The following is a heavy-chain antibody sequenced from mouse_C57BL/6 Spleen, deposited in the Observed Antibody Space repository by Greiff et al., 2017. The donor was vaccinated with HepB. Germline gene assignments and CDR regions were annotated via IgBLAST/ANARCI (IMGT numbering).Heavy chain of an antibody. CDR3: ARRKAWGNFNYFDY. V-gene: IGHV1-42*01. CDR2: INPSTGGT. D-gene: IGHD2-1*01. J-gene: IGHJ2*01. CDR1: GYSFTGYY. Sequence: EVQLQQSGPELVKPGASVKISCKASGYSFTGYYMNWVKQSPEKSLEWIGEINPSTGGTTYNQKFKAKATLTVDKSSSTAYMQLKSLTSEDSAVYYCARRKAWGNFNYFDYWGQGTTLTVSS.